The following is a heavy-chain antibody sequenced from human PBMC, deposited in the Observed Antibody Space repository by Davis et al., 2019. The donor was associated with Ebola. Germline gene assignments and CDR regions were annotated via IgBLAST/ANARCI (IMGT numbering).Heavy chain of an antibody. D-gene: IGHD3-10*02. CDR3: ARARYYYGRGRLDP. J-gene: IGHJ5*02. Sequence: MPSETLSLTCTISGGSISNYYWSWIRQPPGKGLEWIGEINHSGSTNYNPSLKSRVTISVDTSKNQFSLKLSSVTAADTAVYYCARARYYYGRGRLDPWGQGTLVTVSS. V-gene: IGHV4-34*01. CDR1: GGSISNYY. CDR2: INHSGST.